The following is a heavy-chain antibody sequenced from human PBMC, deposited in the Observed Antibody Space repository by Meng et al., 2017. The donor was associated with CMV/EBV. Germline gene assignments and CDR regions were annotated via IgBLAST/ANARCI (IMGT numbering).Heavy chain of an antibody. Sequence: DLSGPQHTLSLASSVSGGSNSGGDCVRRWIGKRPGKGRECIGYINYSGSTYYNQPLKSRVTISVDTSKNQFSLKLSSVTAADTAVYDCSRVSRTSCYDYWGQGTLVTVSS. CDR3: SRVSRTSCYDY. CDR2: INYSGST. J-gene: IGHJ4*02. D-gene: IGHD2-2*01. V-gene: IGHV4-30-4*08. CDR1: GGSNSGGDCV.